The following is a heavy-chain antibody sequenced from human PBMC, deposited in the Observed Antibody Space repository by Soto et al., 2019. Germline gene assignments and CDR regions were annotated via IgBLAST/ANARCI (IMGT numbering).Heavy chain of an antibody. D-gene: IGHD7-27*01. CDR2: ISSSGSTK. Sequence: EVQLVESGGGLVQPGGSLRLSCAASGFTFSSYEMNWVRQAPGKGLEWVSYISSSGSTKYYADSVKGRFTISRDNAKNSLYLQMNSLRAEDTAVYYCARESPVTGEIDYWGQGTLVTVSS. V-gene: IGHV3-48*03. CDR3: ARESPVTGEIDY. CDR1: GFTFSSYE. J-gene: IGHJ4*02.